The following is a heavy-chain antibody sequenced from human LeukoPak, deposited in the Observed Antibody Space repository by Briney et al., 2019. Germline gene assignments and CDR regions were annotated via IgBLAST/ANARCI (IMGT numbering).Heavy chain of an antibody. CDR3: ARSPRYSNYVFRLDY. V-gene: IGHV4-59*01. D-gene: IGHD4-11*01. CDR1: GGSISSYY. CDR2: IYYSGST. Sequence: SETLSLTCTVSGGSISSYYWSWIRQPPGKGLEWIGYIYYSGSTNYNPSLKSRVTISVDTSKNQFSLKLSSVTAADTAVYYCARSPRYSNYVFRLDYWGQGTLVTVSS. J-gene: IGHJ4*02.